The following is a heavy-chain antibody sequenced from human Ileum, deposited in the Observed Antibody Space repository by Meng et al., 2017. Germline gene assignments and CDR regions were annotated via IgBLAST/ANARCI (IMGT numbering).Heavy chain of an antibody. CDR2: TSTYNSNR. Sequence: QVHLVQSGPEVRKPGASVKVSCQASGYSFTNYGINWVRQAPGKGLEWMGWTSTYNSNRNYAQSLQGRVTMTTDTSTTTAYMELRSLTFDDTAVYYCGRGRHCSSTTCYLSDSWGQGTLVTVSS. CDR3: GRGRHCSSTTCYLSDS. D-gene: IGHD2-2*01. J-gene: IGHJ4*02. V-gene: IGHV1-18*01. CDR1: GYSFTNYG.